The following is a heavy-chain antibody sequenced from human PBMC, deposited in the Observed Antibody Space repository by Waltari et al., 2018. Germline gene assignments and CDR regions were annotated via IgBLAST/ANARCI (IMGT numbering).Heavy chain of an antibody. D-gene: IGHD2-21*02. V-gene: IGHV4-59*01. Sequence: QVQLQESGPSLLKPSETLSLICTVSGGSISGFYWSWVRQPPGKGLDWIGYIYYTESTKFNHSLKSRVTMSVDTSKNQFSLKLSSVTAADTAFYYCARGGGGDWEWFDPWGQGTLVTVSS. CDR3: ARGGGGDWEWFDP. CDR1: GGSISGFY. J-gene: IGHJ5*02. CDR2: IYYTEST.